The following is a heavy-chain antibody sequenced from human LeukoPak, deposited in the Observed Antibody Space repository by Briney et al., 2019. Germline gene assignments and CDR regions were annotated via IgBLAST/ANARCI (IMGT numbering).Heavy chain of an antibody. J-gene: IGHJ4*02. CDR3: ARGVDPYSTYFDY. V-gene: IGHV1-46*02. CDR1: GYTFNSYY. CDR2: ISPSGGST. D-gene: IGHD6-13*01. Sequence: ALVKVSGKASGYTFNSYYMHWVRQAPGQGLEWMGIISPSGGSTTYAQKFQGRVTMTTDTSTSTGYMELSSLRSEDTAMYYCARGVDPYSTYFDYWGQGTLVTVSS.